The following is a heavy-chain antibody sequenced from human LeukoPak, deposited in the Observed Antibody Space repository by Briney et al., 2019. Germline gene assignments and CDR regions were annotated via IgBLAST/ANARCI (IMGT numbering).Heavy chain of an antibody. V-gene: IGHV1-18*04. Sequence: ASVKVSCKAYGYTFTRAGISCVRQAPGQGLEWMGWISAYNGNTNYAQKLQGRVTMTTDTSTSTAYMELRRLRTDDTAVYYCGRATGGFGEPIGGFFNIWGQGTMVTVSS. CDR3: GRATGGFGEPIGGFFNI. CDR2: ISAYNGNT. J-gene: IGHJ3*02. CDR1: GYTFTRAG. D-gene: IGHD3-10*01.